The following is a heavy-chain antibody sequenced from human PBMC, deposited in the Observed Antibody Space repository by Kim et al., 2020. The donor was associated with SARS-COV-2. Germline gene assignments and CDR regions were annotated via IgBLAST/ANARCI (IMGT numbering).Heavy chain of an antibody. CDR1: GFTFSSYS. V-gene: IGHV3-48*02. D-gene: IGHD3-9*01. Sequence: GGSLRLSCAASGFTFSSYSMNWVRQAPGKGLEWVSYISSSSSTIYYADSVKGRFTISRDNAKNSLYLQMNSLRDEDTAVYYCAREGADWLLEYFDYWGQGTLVTVSS. CDR3: AREGADWLLEYFDY. J-gene: IGHJ4*02. CDR2: ISSSSSTI.